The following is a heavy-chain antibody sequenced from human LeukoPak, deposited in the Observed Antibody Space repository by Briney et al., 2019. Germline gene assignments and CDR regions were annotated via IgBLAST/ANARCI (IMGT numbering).Heavy chain of an antibody. Sequence: GGSLRLSCAASGFTFSSYCMSWVRQAPGKGLEWVSYISSSSSTIYYADSVKGRFTISRDNAKNSLYLQMNSLRAEDTAVYYCARDDGVTTGWGQGTLVTVSS. CDR2: ISSSSSTI. D-gene: IGHD4-17*01. J-gene: IGHJ4*02. V-gene: IGHV3-48*04. CDR1: GFTFSSYC. CDR3: ARDDGVTTG.